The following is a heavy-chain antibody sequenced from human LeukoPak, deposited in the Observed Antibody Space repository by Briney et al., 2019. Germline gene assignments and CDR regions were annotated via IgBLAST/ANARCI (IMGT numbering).Heavy chain of an antibody. J-gene: IGHJ4*02. D-gene: IGHD2-2*01. Sequence: GGSLRLSCEGSAFIFSGHWMNWVRQAPGKGLEWVAVISYDGSNKYYADSVKGRFTISRDNSKNTLYLQMNSLRAEDTAVYYCAKAFSGSSTSCYVQWGQGTLVTVSS. CDR2: ISYDGSNK. CDR3: AKAFSGSSTSCYVQ. V-gene: IGHV3-30*18. CDR1: AFIFSGHW.